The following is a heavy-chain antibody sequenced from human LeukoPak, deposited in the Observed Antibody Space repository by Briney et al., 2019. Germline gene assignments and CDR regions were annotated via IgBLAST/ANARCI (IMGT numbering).Heavy chain of an antibody. D-gene: IGHD3-10*01. CDR1: GGSFSGYY. CDR3: ARGLVRGNYFDY. J-gene: IGHJ4*02. CDR2: IYYSGST. Sequence: SETLSLTCAVYGGSFSGYYWSWIRQPPGKGLEWIGYIYYSGSTNYNPSLKSRVTISVGTSKNQFSLKLSSVTAADTAVYYCARGLVRGNYFDYWGQGTLVSVSS. V-gene: IGHV4-59*01.